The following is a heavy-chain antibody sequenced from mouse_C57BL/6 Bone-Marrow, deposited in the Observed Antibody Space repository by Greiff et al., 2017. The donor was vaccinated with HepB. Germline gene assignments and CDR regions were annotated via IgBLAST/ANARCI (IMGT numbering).Heavy chain of an antibody. Sequence: QVQLQQSGPELVKPGASVKISCKASGYSFTSYYIHWVKQRPGQGLEWIGWIYPGSGNTKYNEKFKGKATLTADTSSSTAYMQLSSLTSEDSAVDYCARWLRPHYFDYWGQGTTLTVSS. J-gene: IGHJ2*01. CDR3: ARWLRPHYFDY. CDR2: IYPGSGNT. D-gene: IGHD3-2*02. CDR1: GYSFTSYY. V-gene: IGHV1-66*01.